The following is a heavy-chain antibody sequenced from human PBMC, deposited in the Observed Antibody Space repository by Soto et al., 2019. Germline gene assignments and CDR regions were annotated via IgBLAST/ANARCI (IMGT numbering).Heavy chain of an antibody. D-gene: IGHD6-13*01. CDR3: ARVHRAAAGRWFDP. V-gene: IGHV4-59*01. J-gene: IGHJ5*02. Sequence: WTWIRQPPGKGLEWIGDIYYSGSTNNNPSLKSRVTISVDTPKNQFSLRLSSVTAADTAVYFCARVHRAAAGRWFDPWGQGILVTVSS. CDR2: IYYSGST.